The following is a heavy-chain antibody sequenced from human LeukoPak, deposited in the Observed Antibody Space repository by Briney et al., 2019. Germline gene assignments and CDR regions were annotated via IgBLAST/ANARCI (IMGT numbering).Heavy chain of an antibody. V-gene: IGHV3-30*18. D-gene: IGHD6-13*01. Sequence: GGSLRLSCVGAGFSFSSYGMHWVRQAPGKGLEWVAGISYDGSTKFYAGSVKGRFTISRDNSRNTLYLQMDSLRAEDTAVYYCAKVFTPNSWPKYYFDYWGRGTLVTVSS. CDR3: AKVFTPNSWPKYYFDY. CDR2: ISYDGSTK. CDR1: GFSFSSYG. J-gene: IGHJ4*02.